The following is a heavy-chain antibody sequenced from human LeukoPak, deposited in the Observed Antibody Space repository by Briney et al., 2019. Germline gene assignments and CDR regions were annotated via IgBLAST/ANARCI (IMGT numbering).Heavy chain of an antibody. CDR2: IYTSGST. CDR1: GVSISSYY. J-gene: IGHJ3*02. Sequence: SETLSLTCTVSGVSISSYYWSWIRQPAGKGLEWIGRIYTSGSTNHNPSLKSRVTMSVDKSKNQLSLKLSSVTAADTAVYYCAKSNGYGLVDIWGQGTMVTVSS. D-gene: IGHD3-10*01. CDR3: AKSNGYGLVDI. V-gene: IGHV4-4*07.